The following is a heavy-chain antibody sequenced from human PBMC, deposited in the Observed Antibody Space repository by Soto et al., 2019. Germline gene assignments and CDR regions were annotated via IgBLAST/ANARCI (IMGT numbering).Heavy chain of an antibody. Sequence: SETLSLTCSVSGDSISNLDYFWAWIRQPPGQALEYIGYIYKSATTYYNPSFESRVAISVDTSKSQCSLNVTSVTAADTAVYFCARGRYCLTGRCFPNWFDSWGQGALVTVSS. CDR3: ARGRYCLTGRCFPNWFDS. D-gene: IGHD7-27*01. CDR2: IYKSATT. V-gene: IGHV4-30-4*01. CDR1: GDSISNLDYF. J-gene: IGHJ5*01.